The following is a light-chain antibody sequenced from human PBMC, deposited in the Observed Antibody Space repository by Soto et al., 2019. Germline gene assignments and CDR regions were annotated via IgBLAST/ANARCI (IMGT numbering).Light chain of an antibody. CDR2: DVS. CDR3: SPYTSSSTHV. Sequence: QSALTQPASVSGSPGQSIAISCTGTSSDVGGYDYVSWYQQHPGKAPKLMISDVSNRPSGVSNRFSGSKSGNTASLTISGLQAEDEADYYCSPYTSSSTHVFGTGTSHRP. V-gene: IGLV2-14*01. CDR1: SSDVGGYDY. J-gene: IGLJ1*01.